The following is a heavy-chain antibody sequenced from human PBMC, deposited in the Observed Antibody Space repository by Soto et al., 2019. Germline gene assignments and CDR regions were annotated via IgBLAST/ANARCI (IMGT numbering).Heavy chain of an antibody. CDR2: ISSSSSYI. V-gene: IGHV3-21*01. Sequence: PGGSLRLSCAASGFTFSSYSMNWVRQAPGKGLEWVSSISSSSSYIYYADSVKGRFTISRDNAKNSLYLQMNSLRAEATAVYYCARHLYDSSGYYYYYYSGMDVWGQGTTVTVS. D-gene: IGHD3-22*01. J-gene: IGHJ6*02. CDR1: GFTFSSYS. CDR3: ARHLYDSSGYYYYYYSGMDV.